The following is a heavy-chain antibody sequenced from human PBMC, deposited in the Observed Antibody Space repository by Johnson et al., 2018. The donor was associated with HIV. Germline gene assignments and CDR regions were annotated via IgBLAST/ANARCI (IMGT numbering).Heavy chain of an antibody. Sequence: QVQLVESGGGVVQPGRSLRLSCAASGFTFSSYVMHWVRQAPGKGLEWVAVISYDGSNKYYADSVKGRFTISRDNSKNTLYLQMNSLRAEDTALYYCARDQYRKLTTVAGIWGQGTMVTVSS. J-gene: IGHJ3*02. CDR3: ARDQYRKLTTVAGI. CDR2: ISYDGSNK. CDR1: GFTFSSYV. V-gene: IGHV3-30-3*01. D-gene: IGHD4-17*01.